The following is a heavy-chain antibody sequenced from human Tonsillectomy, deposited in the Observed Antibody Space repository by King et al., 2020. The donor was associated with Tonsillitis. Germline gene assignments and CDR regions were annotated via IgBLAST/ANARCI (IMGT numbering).Heavy chain of an antibody. Sequence: VQLVESGGGVVQPGRSLRLSCAASGFTFNSYDMHWVRQAPGKGLEWVAVISYDGSNKYYADSVQGRFTISRVNSKNTLYLQMHSLRAEDTAVYYCARDRDDYIFDYWGQGTLVTVSS. CDR3: ARDRDDYIFDY. V-gene: IGHV3-33*05. J-gene: IGHJ4*02. CDR1: GFTFNSYD. CDR2: ISYDGSNK. D-gene: IGHD4/OR15-4a*01.